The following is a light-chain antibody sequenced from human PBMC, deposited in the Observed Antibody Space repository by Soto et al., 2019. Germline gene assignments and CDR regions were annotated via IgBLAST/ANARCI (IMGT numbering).Light chain of an antibody. J-gene: IGKJ4*01. Sequence: EIVMTQPPVTLSVSPGERATLSCRASQSVSSTLAWYQQKPGQAPRLIIYGASTRATGIQARFSGSGSGTEFTLTIRSLQSEDFAVYSCQQYNDWPLTFGGGTKVEIK. CDR2: GAS. CDR3: QQYNDWPLT. V-gene: IGKV3-15*01. CDR1: QSVSST.